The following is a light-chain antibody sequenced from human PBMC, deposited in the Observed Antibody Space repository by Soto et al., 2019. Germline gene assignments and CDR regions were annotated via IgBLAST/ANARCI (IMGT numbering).Light chain of an antibody. CDR3: QTWGTGSAIVV. Sequence: QLVLTQSPSASASLGASVKLTCTLSSGHSNYAIAWHQQQPEKGPRYLMKVNSGGSHIKGDGIPDRFSGSSSGAERYLFXSXLXSEDEADYYCQTWGTGSAIVVFGGGTQLTVL. J-gene: IGLJ7*01. CDR2: VNSGGSH. CDR1: SGHSNYA. V-gene: IGLV4-69*01.